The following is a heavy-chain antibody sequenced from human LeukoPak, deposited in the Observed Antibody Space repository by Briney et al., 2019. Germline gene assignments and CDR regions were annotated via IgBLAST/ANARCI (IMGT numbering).Heavy chain of an antibody. CDR2: IYSGGST. V-gene: IGHV3-66*01. CDR1: AFTVSSNY. Sequence: PGGSLRLSCAASAFTVSSNYMSWVRQAPGKGLEWVSIIYSGGSTRYADSVKGRFTISRDNSKNTVYLQMNSLRAEDTAVYFCAKDFVAAPGTVFHFDSWGQGTLVTVSS. J-gene: IGHJ4*02. CDR3: AKDFVAAPGTVFHFDS. D-gene: IGHD6-13*01.